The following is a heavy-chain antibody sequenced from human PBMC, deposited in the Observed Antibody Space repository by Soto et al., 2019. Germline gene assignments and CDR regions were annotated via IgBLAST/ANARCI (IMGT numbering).Heavy chain of an antibody. D-gene: IGHD2-15*01. Sequence: ASVKVSCKVSGYTLTELSMHWVRQAPGKGLEWMGGFDPEDGETIYAQKFQGRVTMTEDTSTDTAYMELSSLRSEDTAVYYCATDLGYCSGGSCSDAFDIWGQGTMVTVSS. V-gene: IGHV1-24*01. CDR2: FDPEDGET. CDR1: GYTLTELS. CDR3: ATDLGYCSGGSCSDAFDI. J-gene: IGHJ3*02.